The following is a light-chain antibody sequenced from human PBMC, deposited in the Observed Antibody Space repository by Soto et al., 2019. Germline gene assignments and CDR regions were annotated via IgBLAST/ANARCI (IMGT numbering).Light chain of an antibody. CDR3: QQRSNWRVT. J-gene: IGKJ4*01. CDR2: DAS. V-gene: IGKV3-11*01. CDR1: QSVNIY. Sequence: EIVLTQSPATLSLSPGERATLSCRASQSVNIYLAWYQQKPGQAPRLLIYDASNRATGILARFSGSGSGTDFTLTISSLEPEDIAVYYCQQRSNWRVTFGGGTKVEIK.